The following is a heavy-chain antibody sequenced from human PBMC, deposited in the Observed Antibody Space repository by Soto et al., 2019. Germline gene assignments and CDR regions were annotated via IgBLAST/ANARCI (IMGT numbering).Heavy chain of an antibody. CDR2: INPSGGST. Sequence: QVQLVQSGAEVKKPGASVKVSCKASGYTFTSYYMHWVRQAPGQGLVWMGIINPSGGSTSYAQKFKGRVTMTRDTSTSTVYMELSSLRSEDTAVYYCARDRGAYDFWSGYSTPPLDPWGQGALVTVSS. J-gene: IGHJ5*02. CDR1: GYTFTSYY. V-gene: IGHV1-46*01. CDR3: ARDRGAYDFWSGYSTPPLDP. D-gene: IGHD3-3*01.